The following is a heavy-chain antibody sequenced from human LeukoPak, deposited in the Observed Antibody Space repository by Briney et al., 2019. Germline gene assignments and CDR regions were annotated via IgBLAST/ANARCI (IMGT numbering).Heavy chain of an antibody. D-gene: IGHD5-24*01. CDR2: INPGCDNT. V-gene: IGHV1-46*01. CDR1: GYTFTKSY. Sequence: GPSVKVSCEASGYTFTKSYIHGVRQAPGQRLVGMGVINPGCDNTNYAQNFQGSVTITSDTSARTVYMEMSSLRSEDTAIYYCASIRDGYNDAYDIWGPRTVVTVPS. CDR3: ASIRDGYNDAYDI. J-gene: IGHJ3*02.